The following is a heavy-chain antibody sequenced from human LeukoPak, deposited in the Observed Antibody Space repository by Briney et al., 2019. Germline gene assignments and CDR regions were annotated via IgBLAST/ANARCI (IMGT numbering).Heavy chain of an antibody. CDR3: ARREAVTGTPRAWFDP. D-gene: IGHD6-19*01. Sequence: PSETLSLTCTVSGASISSGAYYWSWIRQHPGKGLEWIGYIYYSGSAYYNPSLKSRLSISVDTSKNQFSLRLSSVTAADTAVYYCARREAVTGTPRAWFDPWGQGTLVTVSS. CDR1: GASISSGAYY. CDR2: IYYSGSA. J-gene: IGHJ5*02. V-gene: IGHV4-31*03.